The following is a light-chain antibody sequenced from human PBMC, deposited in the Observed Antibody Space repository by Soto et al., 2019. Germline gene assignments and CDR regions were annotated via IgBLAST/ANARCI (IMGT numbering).Light chain of an antibody. CDR3: KRHGTSPPST. V-gene: IGKV3-20*01. CDR2: GAS. CDR1: QSVSSSY. Sequence: IVLEQSRGEVRLSGGESGTLSCRASQSVSSSYLAWYQQKPGQAPRLLIYGASSRATGIPDRFSGSGSGIQSPHSISRLVPDDRAVYCSKRHGTSPPSTFGQGTRLEIK. J-gene: IGKJ5*01.